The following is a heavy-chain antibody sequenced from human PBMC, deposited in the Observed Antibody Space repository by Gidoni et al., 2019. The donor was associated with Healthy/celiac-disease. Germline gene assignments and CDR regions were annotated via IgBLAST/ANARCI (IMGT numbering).Heavy chain of an antibody. CDR3: ARGTTMVQGVSSSGLSPVDP. D-gene: IGHD3-10*01. Sequence: QVQLVQSGAEVKKPGASVKVSCKASGYTFTGYYMHWVRQAPGKGLEWMGRINPNSGGTNYAQKFQGRVTMTRDTSISTAYMELSRLRSDDTAVYYCARGTTMVQGVSSSGLSPVDPWGQGTLVTVSS. CDR2: INPNSGGT. J-gene: IGHJ5*02. CDR1: GYTFTGYY. V-gene: IGHV1-2*06.